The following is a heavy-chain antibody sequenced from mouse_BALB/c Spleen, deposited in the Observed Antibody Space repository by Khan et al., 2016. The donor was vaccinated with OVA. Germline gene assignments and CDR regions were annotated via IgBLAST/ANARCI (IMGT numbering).Heavy chain of an antibody. Sequence: LVKTGASVKISCKASGYSFTGYYMHWVKQSHGKSLEWIGYISCYNGSTTYNQKFKGKATFTVDTSSSTVYMQFNSLTSEDSAVYYCARGAYYGSSSFAYWGQGTLVTVSA. CDR1: GYSFTGYY. CDR3: ARGAYYGSSSFAY. CDR2: ISCYNGST. D-gene: IGHD1-1*01. J-gene: IGHJ3*01. V-gene: IGHV1S34*01.